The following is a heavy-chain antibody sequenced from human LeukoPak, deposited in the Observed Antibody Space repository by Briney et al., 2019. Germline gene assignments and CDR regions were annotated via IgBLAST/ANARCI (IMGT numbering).Heavy chain of an antibody. V-gene: IGHV3-66*01. Sequence: PGGSLRLSCAASGFTFSSYSMNWVRQAPGKGLEWVSVIYSGGSTYYADSVKGRFTISRDDSKNTVFLQMNSLRVEDTAVYFCARGPRAAAGALWGQGTLVTVSS. J-gene: IGHJ4*02. CDR1: GFTFSSYS. CDR2: IYSGGST. D-gene: IGHD6-13*01. CDR3: ARGPRAAAGAL.